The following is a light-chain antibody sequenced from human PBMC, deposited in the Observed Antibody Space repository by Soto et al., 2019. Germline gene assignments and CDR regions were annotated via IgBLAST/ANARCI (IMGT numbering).Light chain of an antibody. V-gene: IGKV3-15*01. J-gene: IGKJ5*01. Sequence: EIVMTQSPATLSVSPGERATLSCRASQSVKINLAWYQQKPGQAPRLLIYGAFTRATGIPARFSGSGSGTEFTLTISNLQSEDFAVYYCQQYNNCPPITFGQGTRVEIK. CDR1: QSVKIN. CDR2: GAF. CDR3: QQYNNCPPIT.